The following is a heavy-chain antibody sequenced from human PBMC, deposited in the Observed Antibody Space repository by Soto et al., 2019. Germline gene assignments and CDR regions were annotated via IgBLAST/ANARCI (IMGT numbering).Heavy chain of an antibody. D-gene: IGHD6-6*01. Sequence: PGDSLNISCPGSGYSFAIYWMGWVLQMTGKDLEWMGIIYPGDSDTRYSPSFQGQVTISADKSLRTAYLQWTSLKASDTALYYCARTRSFTLGFYYDGMDVWGQGTTVTVSS. CDR1: GYSFAIYW. V-gene: IGHV5-51*01. CDR3: ARTRSFTLGFYYDGMDV. J-gene: IGHJ6*02. CDR2: IYPGDSDT.